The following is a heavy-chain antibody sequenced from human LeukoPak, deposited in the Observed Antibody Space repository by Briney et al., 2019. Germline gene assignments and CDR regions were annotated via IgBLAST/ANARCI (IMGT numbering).Heavy chain of an antibody. Sequence: ESLKISCKGSGQTFKNSWIAWVRQKPGKGLEWMGVIYPDDSDTRYSPSFQGQVTISVDKSISTAYLQWSSLEASDTAMYYCARSAGYCTDSVCYAFNWFDLWGQGTLVTVSS. CDR3: ARSAGYCTDSVCYAFNWFDL. CDR2: IYPDDSDT. V-gene: IGHV5-51*01. J-gene: IGHJ5*02. D-gene: IGHD2-8*02. CDR1: GQTFKNSW.